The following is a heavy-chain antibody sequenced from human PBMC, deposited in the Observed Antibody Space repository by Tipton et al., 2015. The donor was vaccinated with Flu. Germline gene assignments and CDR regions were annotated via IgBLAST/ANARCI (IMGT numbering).Heavy chain of an antibody. CDR1: GGSISSYY. CDR3: ARLNHYDSSGFPYYYYGMDV. Sequence: TLSLTCTVSGGSISSYYWSWIRQPAGKGLEWIGRIYTSGSTNYNPSLKSRVTMPVDTSKNQFSLKLSSVTAADTAVYYCARLNHYDSSGFPYYYYGMDVWGQGTTVTVSS. V-gene: IGHV4-4*07. J-gene: IGHJ6*02. CDR2: IYTSGST. D-gene: IGHD3-22*01.